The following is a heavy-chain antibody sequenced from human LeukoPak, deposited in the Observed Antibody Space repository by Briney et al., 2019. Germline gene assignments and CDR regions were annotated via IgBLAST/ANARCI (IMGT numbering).Heavy chain of an antibody. Sequence: GGSLRLSWAASGFTSSSYGMHWVRQVPGKGLEWVAFIRYDGSNKYYADSVKGRFTISRDNSKNTLYLQMNSLRAEDTAVYYCASRRDGYSYYFDYWGQGTLVTVSS. D-gene: IGHD5-24*01. CDR3: ASRRDGYSYYFDY. V-gene: IGHV3-30*02. CDR2: IRYDGSNK. J-gene: IGHJ4*02. CDR1: GFTSSSYG.